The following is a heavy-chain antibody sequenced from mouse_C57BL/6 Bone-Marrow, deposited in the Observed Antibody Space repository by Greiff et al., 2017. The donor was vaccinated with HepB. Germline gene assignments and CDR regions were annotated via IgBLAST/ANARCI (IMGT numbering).Heavy chain of an antibody. J-gene: IGHJ3*01. CDR3: ARRGPYYSNYPFAY. CDR1: GYTFTSYW. Sequence: QVQLKQPGAELVKPGASVKMSCKASGYTFTSYWITWVKQRPGQGLEWIGDIYPGSGSTNYNEKFKSKATLTVDTSSSTAYMQLSSLTSEDSAVYYCARRGPYYSNYPFAYWGQGTLVTVSA. V-gene: IGHV1-55*01. D-gene: IGHD2-5*01. CDR2: IYPGSGST.